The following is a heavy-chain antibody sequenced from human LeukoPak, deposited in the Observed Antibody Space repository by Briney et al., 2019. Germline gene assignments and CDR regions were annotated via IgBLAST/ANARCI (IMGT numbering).Heavy chain of an antibody. CDR3: TTGGQWLEPLYYYYYYMDV. J-gene: IGHJ6*03. V-gene: IGHV3-15*01. CDR1: GFTFSNAW. CDR2: IKSKTDGGTT. D-gene: IGHD6-19*01. Sequence: GGSLRLSCAASGFTFSNAWMSWGRQAPGMGLEWVGRIKSKTDGGTTDYAAPVKGRFTISRDDSKNTLYLQMNSLKTEDTAVYYCTTGGQWLEPLYYYYYYMDVWGKGTTVTVSS.